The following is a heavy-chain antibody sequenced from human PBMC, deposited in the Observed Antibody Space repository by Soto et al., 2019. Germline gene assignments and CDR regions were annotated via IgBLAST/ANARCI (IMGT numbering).Heavy chain of an antibody. CDR1: EFSFSNYA. CDR2: ISYDGNYK. Sequence: QVQLVESGGGVVQPGTSLRLSCAASEFSFSNYAIHWVRQAPGKGLEWVSSISYDGNYKYYADSVKGRFTISRDNSKNTLYSQMNSLRTEDTAVYYCARGRVMGGIDLNFYGMDVWGQGTTVTVSS. CDR3: ARGRVMGGIDLNFYGMDV. V-gene: IGHV3-30-3*01. D-gene: IGHD3-3*01. J-gene: IGHJ6*02.